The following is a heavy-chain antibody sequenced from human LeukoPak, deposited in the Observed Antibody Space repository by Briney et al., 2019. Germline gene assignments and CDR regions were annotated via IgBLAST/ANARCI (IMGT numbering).Heavy chain of an antibody. CDR1: GGTFSSYA. CDR2: IIPIFGTA. Sequence: SVEVSCKASGGTFSSYAISWVRQAPGQGLEWMGGIIPIFGTANYAQKFQGRVTITADESTSTAYMELSSLRSEDTAVYYCAREIPLLGYCSSTSCYSYYFDYWGQGTLVTVSS. V-gene: IGHV1-69*13. J-gene: IGHJ4*02. CDR3: AREIPLLGYCSSTSCYSYYFDY. D-gene: IGHD2-2*01.